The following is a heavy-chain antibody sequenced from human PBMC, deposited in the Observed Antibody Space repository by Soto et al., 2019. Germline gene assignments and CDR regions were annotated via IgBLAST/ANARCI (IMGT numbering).Heavy chain of an antibody. Sequence: QVQLVQSGAEVKKPGSSVKVSCKASGGIFSTYAISWLRQAPVQGLEWMGGIIPIFGTPNYAQRFQGRVTITEDESTTTSYMELSRLKSEDTAVYYCARDRDDYGSGNYYNRIDFWGQGTLVTVSS. D-gene: IGHD3-10*01. CDR3: ARDRDDYGSGNYYNRIDF. V-gene: IGHV1-69*01. J-gene: IGHJ4*02. CDR2: IIPIFGTP. CDR1: GGIFSTYA.